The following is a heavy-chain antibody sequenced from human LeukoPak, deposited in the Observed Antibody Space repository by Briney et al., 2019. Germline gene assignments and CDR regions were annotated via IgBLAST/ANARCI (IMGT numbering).Heavy chain of an antibody. D-gene: IGHD3-10*01. V-gene: IGHV4-59*08. CDR1: GGSISSYY. CDR3: ASNYYGSGSLDY. Sequence: SETLSLTCTVSGGSISSYYWSWIRQPPGKGLEWIGYIYYSGSTNYNPSLKSRVTISVDTSKNQFSLKLRSVTAADTAVYYCASNYYGSGSLDYWGQGNLVTVSS. J-gene: IGHJ4*02. CDR2: IYYSGST.